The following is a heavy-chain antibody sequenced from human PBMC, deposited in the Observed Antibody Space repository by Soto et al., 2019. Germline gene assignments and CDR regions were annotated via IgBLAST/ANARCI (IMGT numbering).Heavy chain of an antibody. D-gene: IGHD6-19*01. CDR2: ISYDGSNK. J-gene: IGHJ6*02. Sequence: SLRLSCAASGFTFSSYGMHWVRQAPGKGLEWVAVISYDGSNKYYADSVKGRFTISRDNSKNTLYLQMNSLRAEDTAVYYCAKYSSGFSYYYYGMDVWGQGTTVTVSS. CDR3: AKYSSGFSYYYYGMDV. CDR1: GFTFSSYG. V-gene: IGHV3-30*18.